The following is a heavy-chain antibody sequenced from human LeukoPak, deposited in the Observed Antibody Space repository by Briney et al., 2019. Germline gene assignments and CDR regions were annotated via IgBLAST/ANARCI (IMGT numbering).Heavy chain of an antibody. J-gene: IGHJ4*02. D-gene: IGHD3-16*01. Sequence: GGSLRLSCAASGFTFSSYAMSWVRQAPGKGLEWDSAISGSGGSTYYADSVKGRFTISRDNAKNSLYLQMNSLRAEDTAMYYCARDPYPRDWGQGTLVTVSS. CDR1: GFTFSSYA. V-gene: IGHV3-23*01. CDR2: ISGSGGST. CDR3: ARDPYPRD.